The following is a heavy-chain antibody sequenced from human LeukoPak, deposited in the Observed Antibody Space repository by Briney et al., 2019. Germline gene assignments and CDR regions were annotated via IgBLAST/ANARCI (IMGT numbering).Heavy chain of an antibody. V-gene: IGHV1-2*02. Sequence: GASVKVSCKASGYTFTGYYMHWVRQAPGQGLEWMGWINPNSGGTNYAQKFQGRVTMTRDTSISTAYMELSRLRSDDTAVYYCAGALSVVRGLRGLAYYMDVWGKGTTVTISS. D-gene: IGHD3-10*01. J-gene: IGHJ6*03. CDR1: GYTFTGYY. CDR3: AGALSVVRGLRGLAYYMDV. CDR2: INPNSGGT.